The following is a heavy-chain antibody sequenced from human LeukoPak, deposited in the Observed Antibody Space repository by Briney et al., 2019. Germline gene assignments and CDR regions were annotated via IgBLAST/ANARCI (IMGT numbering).Heavy chain of an antibody. D-gene: IGHD6-19*01. CDR1: GFTFSRYA. Sequence: GGSLRLSCSVSGFTFSRYAMHWVRQTPGKGLEHVSGISSNGGSTYYADSVKGRFAISRDNSKDTLYLQMNSLRAEDTAVYYCAKDHNSGWYRLGDYWGQGTLVTVSS. CDR2: ISSNGGST. J-gene: IGHJ4*02. CDR3: AKDHNSGWYRLGDY. V-gene: IGHV3-64*04.